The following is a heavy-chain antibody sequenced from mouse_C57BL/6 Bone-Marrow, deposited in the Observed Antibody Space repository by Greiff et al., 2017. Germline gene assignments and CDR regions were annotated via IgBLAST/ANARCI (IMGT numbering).Heavy chain of an antibody. Sequence: EVQLVESGPGMVKPSQSLSLTCTVTGYSITSGYDWHWIRHFPGNKLEWMGYISYSGSTNYNPSLKSRISITHDTSKNHFFLKLNSVTTEDTATYYCASLRWDYWYFDVWGTGTTVTVSS. CDR1: GYSITSGYD. CDR2: ISYSGST. CDR3: ASLRWDYWYFDV. D-gene: IGHD1-1*01. V-gene: IGHV3-1*01. J-gene: IGHJ1*03.